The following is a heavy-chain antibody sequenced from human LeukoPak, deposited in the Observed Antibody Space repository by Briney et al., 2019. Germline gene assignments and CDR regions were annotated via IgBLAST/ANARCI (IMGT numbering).Heavy chain of an antibody. CDR1: GGSVSSSSYY. J-gene: IGHJ6*02. Sequence: SETLSLTCSVSGGSVSSSSYYWGWVRQPPGKGLEWIGEINRSGSTNYNPSLKSRVTISVDTSKNQFSLKLSSVTAADTAVYYCARGRKLRWPIYYYYGMDVWGQGTTVTVSS. CDR3: ARGRKLRWPIYYYYGMDV. V-gene: IGHV4-39*07. D-gene: IGHD4-23*01. CDR2: INRSGST.